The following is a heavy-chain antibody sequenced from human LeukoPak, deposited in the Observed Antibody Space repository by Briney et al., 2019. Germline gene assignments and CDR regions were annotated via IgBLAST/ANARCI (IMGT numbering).Heavy chain of an antibody. CDR1: GFTFSGHN. CDR2: VSISSGTI. CDR3: ARAMSTFGGVRNYFDS. D-gene: IGHD3-16*01. Sequence: GGSLRLSCAASGFTFSGHNMNWVRQAPGKGLEWISFVSISSGTIYYADSVNGRFRISRDNAKSSLDLEMNSLRAEDTAVYYCARAMSTFGGVRNYFDSWDQGTLVTASS. J-gene: IGHJ4*02. V-gene: IGHV3-48*04.